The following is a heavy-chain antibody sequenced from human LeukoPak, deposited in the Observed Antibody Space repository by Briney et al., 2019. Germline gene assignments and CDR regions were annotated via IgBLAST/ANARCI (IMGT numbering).Heavy chain of an antibody. Sequence: GGSLRLSCAASGFTVRSNYITWVRQAPGKGLDWVSIIYSGGTTFYADSVKGRFTISRDNSKNTLYLQTNSLRVEDTAMYYCATSPDDKLTGYSYWGQGTLVTVSS. CDR2: IYSGGTT. D-gene: IGHD3-9*01. CDR3: ATSPDDKLTGYSY. J-gene: IGHJ4*02. CDR1: GFTVRSNY. V-gene: IGHV3-66*01.